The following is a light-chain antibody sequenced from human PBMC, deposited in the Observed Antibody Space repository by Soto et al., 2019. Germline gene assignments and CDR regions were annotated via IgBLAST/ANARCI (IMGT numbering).Light chain of an antibody. Sequence: QSVLTQPASVSGSPGQSITISCTGTSSDVGSYNLVSWYQHHPGKAPKLMIYEGSQRPSGVSNRFSGSKSGNTASLTISGLQAEDEAEYYCSSYTNINTRACVFGTGTKVTVL. CDR3: SSYTNINTRACV. V-gene: IGLV2-14*02. J-gene: IGLJ1*01. CDR1: SSDVGSYNL. CDR2: EGS.